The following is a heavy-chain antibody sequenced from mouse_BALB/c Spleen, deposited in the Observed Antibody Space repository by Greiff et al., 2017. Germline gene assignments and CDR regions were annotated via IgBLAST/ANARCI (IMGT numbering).Heavy chain of an antibody. Sequence: EVQGVESGGGLVQPGGSLKLSCAASGFTFSSYGMSWVRQTPDKRLELVATINSNGGSTYYPDSVKGRFTISRDNAKNTLYLQMSSLKSEDTAMYYCARGTTDFDYWGQGTTLTVSS. D-gene: IGHD1-1*01. CDR1: GFTFSSYG. CDR2: INSNGGST. CDR3: ARGTTDFDY. V-gene: IGHV5-6-3*01. J-gene: IGHJ2*01.